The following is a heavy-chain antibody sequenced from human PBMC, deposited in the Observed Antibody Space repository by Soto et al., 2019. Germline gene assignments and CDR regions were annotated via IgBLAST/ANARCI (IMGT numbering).Heavy chain of an antibody. D-gene: IGHD2-8*01. V-gene: IGHV1-8*01. CDR3: ARRRGSNGWFDL. Sequence: QVQLVQSGAEVKKPGASVKVSCKASGYTFINYDINWVRQATGLGLEWVGWMNPDSGNTGYAQNFQGRVTMTGNTSISSVYMELSSLTSEDTAVYYCARRRGSNGWFDLWGQGTLVTVSS. CDR2: MNPDSGNT. J-gene: IGHJ5*02. CDR1: GYTFINYD.